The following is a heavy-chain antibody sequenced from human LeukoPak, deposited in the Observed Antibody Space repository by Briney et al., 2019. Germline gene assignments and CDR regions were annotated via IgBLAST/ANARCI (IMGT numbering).Heavy chain of an antibody. V-gene: IGHV1-24*01. J-gene: IGHJ4*02. Sequence: GASVKVSCKVSGYTLTELSMHWVRQAPGKGLEWMEGFDPEDGETIYAQKFQGRVTMTEDTSTDTAYMELSSLRSEDTAVYYCATDKLRYFDWLPDYWGQGTLVTVSS. CDR1: GYTLTELS. CDR3: ATDKLRYFDWLPDY. CDR2: FDPEDGET. D-gene: IGHD3-9*01.